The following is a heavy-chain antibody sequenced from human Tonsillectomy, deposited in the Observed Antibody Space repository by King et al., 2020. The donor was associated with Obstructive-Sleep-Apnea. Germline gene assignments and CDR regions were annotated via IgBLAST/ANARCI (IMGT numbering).Heavy chain of an antibody. J-gene: IGHJ4*02. V-gene: IGHV4-59*01. D-gene: IGHD3-10*01. CDR2: IYYTGST. CDR3: ARDPYGSGSPPRL. Sequence: QLQESGPGLVKPSETLSLTCTVSGGSISSYYWSWIRQPPGKGLEWVGYIYYTGSTNDNPSLKSRVTISGDTSKNQFSLKLRSVTAADTAVYYCARDPYGSGSPPRLWGQGTLVTVSS. CDR1: GGSISSYY.